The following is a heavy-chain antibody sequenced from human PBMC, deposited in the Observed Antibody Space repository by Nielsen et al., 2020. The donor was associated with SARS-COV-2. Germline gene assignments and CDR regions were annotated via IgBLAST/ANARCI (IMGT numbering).Heavy chain of an antibody. CDR2: FDPEDGET. J-gene: IGHJ4*02. CDR3: ATVGDSSYGLGY. Sequence: ASVKVSCKVSGYTLTELSMHWVRQAPGKGLEWMGGFDPEDGETIYAPKFQGRVTMTEDTSTDTAYMELSSLRSEDTAVYYCATVGDSSYGLGYWGQGTLVTVSS. CDR1: GYTLTELS. D-gene: IGHD6-13*01. V-gene: IGHV1-24*01.